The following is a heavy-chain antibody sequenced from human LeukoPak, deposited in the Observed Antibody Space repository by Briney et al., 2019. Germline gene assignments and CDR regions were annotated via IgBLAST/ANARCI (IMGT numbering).Heavy chain of an antibody. D-gene: IGHD6-19*01. J-gene: IGHJ4*02. V-gene: IGHV1-2*02. CDR1: GYSFTGYC. CDR3: ARDRGYIAVAYNERAIFDY. Sequence: ASVKVSCKASGYSFTGYCIHWVRQAPRQGLEWMGWVNPNSGGTKYAQNFQGRVTITRDTSISSAYMEPSRLRSDDTAVYYCARDRGYIAVAYNERAIFDYWGQGTLVTVSS. CDR2: VNPNSGGT.